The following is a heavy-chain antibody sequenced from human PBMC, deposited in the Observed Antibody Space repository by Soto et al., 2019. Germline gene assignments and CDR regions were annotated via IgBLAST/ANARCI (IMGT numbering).Heavy chain of an antibody. CDR1: GFTFSDYY. V-gene: IGHV3-11*06. D-gene: IGHD1-1*01. CDR3: ARSGDNFNVLDY. CDR2: SSNSGTFA. J-gene: IGHJ4*02. Sequence: VGSLRLSCAASGFTFSDYYMSWVRQAPGRGLEWISYSSNSGTFARYATSVKGRFSISRDNANNSLYLEMNSLRVEDTAVYYCARSGDNFNVLDYWGQGAPVTVSS.